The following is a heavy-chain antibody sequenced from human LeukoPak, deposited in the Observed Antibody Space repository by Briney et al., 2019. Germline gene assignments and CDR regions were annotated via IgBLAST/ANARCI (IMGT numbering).Heavy chain of an antibody. D-gene: IGHD6-13*01. CDR2: IYYSGST. CDR1: GGSISSYY. V-gene: IGHV4-59*12. CDR3: ARDIAAADTGAFDI. Sequence: SETLSLTCTVSGGSISSYYWSWIRQPPGKGLEWIGYIYYSGSTNYNPSLKSRVTISVDTSKNQFSLMLSSVTAADTAVYYCARDIAAADTGAFDIWGQGTMVTVSS. J-gene: IGHJ3*02.